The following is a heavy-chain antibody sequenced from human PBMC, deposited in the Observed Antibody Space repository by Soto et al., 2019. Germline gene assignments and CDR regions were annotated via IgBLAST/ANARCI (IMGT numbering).Heavy chain of an antibody. J-gene: IGHJ4*02. CDR1: GYTLAELS. V-gene: IGHV1-24*01. Sequence: GASGKVSCKVCGYTLAELSMHWVRQAPGKGLEWMGGFDPEDGETIYAQKFQGRLTMTEDTSTDTAHMELSNLRSDDTAVYYCATLNQYLPPFLDYWGQGTPVTVSS. CDR3: ATLNQYLPPFLDY. CDR2: FDPEDGET. D-gene: IGHD3-9*01.